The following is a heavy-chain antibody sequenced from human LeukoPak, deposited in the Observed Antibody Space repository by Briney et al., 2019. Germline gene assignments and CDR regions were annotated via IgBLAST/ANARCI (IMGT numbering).Heavy chain of an antibody. V-gene: IGHV4-59*01. J-gene: IGHJ4*02. CDR2: FYNSGST. CDR3: ARDRGRSPYFDY. D-gene: IGHD3-10*01. Sequence: SETLSLTCTVSGGSISNNYWTWIRQPPGKGLAWIGYFYNSGSTNYNPSLKSRVTISVDTSKNQFSLKLTSVTAADTAVYYCARDRGRSPYFDYWGQGTLVTVSS. CDR1: GGSISNNY.